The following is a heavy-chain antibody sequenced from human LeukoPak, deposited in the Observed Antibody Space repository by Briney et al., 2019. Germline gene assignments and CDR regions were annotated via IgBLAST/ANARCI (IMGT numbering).Heavy chain of an antibody. CDR2: IYYSGST. D-gene: IGHD3-10*01. J-gene: IGHJ6*02. CDR1: GVSISSYY. Sequence: PSETLSLTCTVSGVSISSYYWSWIRQPPGKGLEWIGYIYYSGSTNYNPSLKSRVTISVDTSKNQFSLKLSSVTAADPAVYYCARRPVVRGIASGMDVWGQGTTVTVSS. CDR3: ARRPVVRGIASGMDV. V-gene: IGHV4-59*01.